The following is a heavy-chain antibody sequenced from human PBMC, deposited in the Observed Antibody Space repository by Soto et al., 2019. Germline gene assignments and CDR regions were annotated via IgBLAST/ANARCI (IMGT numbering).Heavy chain of an antibody. D-gene: IGHD3-9*01. CDR3: ARGWYYDILTGYSHYFDY. Sequence: PSETLSLTCTVSGGSISSYYWSWIRQPPGKGLEWIGYIYYSGSTNYNPSLKSRVTISVDTSKNQFSLKLSSVTAADTAVYYCARGWYYDILTGYSHYFDYWGQGTLVTVS. J-gene: IGHJ4*02. CDR1: GGSISSYY. CDR2: IYYSGST. V-gene: IGHV4-59*01.